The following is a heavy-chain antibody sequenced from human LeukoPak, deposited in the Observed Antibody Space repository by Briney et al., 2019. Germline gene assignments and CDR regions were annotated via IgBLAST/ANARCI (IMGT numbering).Heavy chain of an antibody. CDR2: IIPIFGTA. V-gene: IGHV1-69*06. CDR1: GGTFSSYA. J-gene: IGHJ4*02. CDR3: ARGGDGYNRPFRY. Sequence: RASVKVSCKASGGTFSSYAISWVRQAPGQGLEWMGGIIPIFGTANYAQKFQGRVTITADKSTSTAYMELSSLRSDDTAVYYCARGGDGYNRPFRYWGQGTLVTVSS. D-gene: IGHD5-24*01.